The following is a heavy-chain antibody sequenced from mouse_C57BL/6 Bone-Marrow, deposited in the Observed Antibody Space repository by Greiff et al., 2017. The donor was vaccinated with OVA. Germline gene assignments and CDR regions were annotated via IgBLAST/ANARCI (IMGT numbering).Heavy chain of an antibody. V-gene: IGHV1-75*01. J-gene: IGHJ4*01. CDR1: GYTFTDYY. Sequence: VQLQQSGPELVKPGASVKISCKASGYTFTDYYINWVKQRPGQGLEWIGWIFPGSGSTYYNEKFKGKATLTVDKSSSTAYMLLRSLTSEDSAVYFGARRGGSSFYYAMDYWGQGTSVTVSS. D-gene: IGHD1-1*01. CDR3: ARRGGSSFYYAMDY. CDR2: IFPGSGST.